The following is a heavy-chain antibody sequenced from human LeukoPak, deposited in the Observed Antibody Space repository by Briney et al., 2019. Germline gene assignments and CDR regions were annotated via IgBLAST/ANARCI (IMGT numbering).Heavy chain of an antibody. D-gene: IGHD2-21*01. CDR3: TRFESDFAYYYGMDV. V-gene: IGHV3-21*01. CDR2: ISSKSEHI. J-gene: IGHJ6*02. Sequence: GGSLRLSCAASGLTFNVFSMNWIRQAPGKGLEWVSSISSKSEHILYSDSVKDRFTISRDNAKNSLYLQMNSLRVEDTAVYYCTRFESDFAYYYGMDVWGQGTTVTVSS. CDR1: GLTFNVFS.